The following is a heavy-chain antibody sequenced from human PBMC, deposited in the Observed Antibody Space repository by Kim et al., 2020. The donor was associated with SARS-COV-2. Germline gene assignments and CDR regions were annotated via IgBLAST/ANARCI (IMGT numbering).Heavy chain of an antibody. CDR3: ASPNWNYPNWFDP. J-gene: IGHJ5*02. Sequence: NPSLKSRVTISVDTSKNQFSLKLSSVTAADTAVYYCASPNWNYPNWFDPWGQGTLVTVSS. V-gene: IGHV4-39*01. D-gene: IGHD1-7*01.